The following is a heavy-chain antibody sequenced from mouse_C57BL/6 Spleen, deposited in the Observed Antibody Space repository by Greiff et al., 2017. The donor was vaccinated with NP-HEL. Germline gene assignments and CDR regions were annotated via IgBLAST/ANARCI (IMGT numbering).Heavy chain of an antibody. CDR1: GYTFTSYW. V-gene: IGHV1-7*01. D-gene: IGHD1-1*01. Sequence: VQLQQSGAELAKPGASVKLSCKASGYTFTSYWMHWVKQRPGQGLEWIGYINTSSGYTKYDQKFKDKATLTADKSSSTAYMQLSSLTYEDSAVYYCAIGDYGSSPDYGGHGTTRTVSS. CDR2: INTSSGYT. J-gene: IGHJ2*01. CDR3: AIGDYGSSPDY.